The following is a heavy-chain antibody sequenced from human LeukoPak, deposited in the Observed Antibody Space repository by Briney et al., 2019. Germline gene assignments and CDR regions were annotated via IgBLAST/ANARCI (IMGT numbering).Heavy chain of an antibody. D-gene: IGHD1-26*01. CDR3: ARTFRYSGSYQKRSAFDI. V-gene: IGHV1-46*02. J-gene: IGHJ3*02. Sequence: EASVKVSCKASGESFNNYPIHWVRQVPGQGPEWMGGIIPMFGLPEYSQTFQGRVTMTRDTSTSTVYMELSSLRSEDTAVYYCARTFRYSGSYQKRSAFDIWGQGTMVTVSS. CDR2: IIPMFGLP. CDR1: GESFNNYP.